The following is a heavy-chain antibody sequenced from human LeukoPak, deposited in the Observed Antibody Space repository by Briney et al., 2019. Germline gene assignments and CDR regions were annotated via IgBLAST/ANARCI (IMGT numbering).Heavy chain of an antibody. Sequence: GGSLRLSCAASGFTFSNYAMSWVRQAPGKGLEGVSAISGSGGTTYYADSVKGGFTISRDNSMNTLYLQMTSLRAEDTAVFYCARGDCSSTSCSSTPKNWFDPWGQGTLVSVSS. D-gene: IGHD2-2*01. CDR3: ARGDCSSTSCSSTPKNWFDP. CDR1: GFTFSNYA. V-gene: IGHV3-23*01. CDR2: ISGSGGTT. J-gene: IGHJ5*02.